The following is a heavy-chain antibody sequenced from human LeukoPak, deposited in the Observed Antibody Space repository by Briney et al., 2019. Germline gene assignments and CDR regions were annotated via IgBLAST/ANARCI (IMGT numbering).Heavy chain of an antibody. Sequence: AESLQISCKGSGYCLTSYWICRVRQMPGKSLERRGIIYPGDSYAVYSPSLQGQVTISADKSISTAYLQWSGLKASDTAMYYCARHTRYCSGGGCSFDYFDYWGQGTLVTVSS. CDR3: ARHTRYCSGGGCSFDYFDY. D-gene: IGHD2-15*01. V-gene: IGHV5-51*01. CDR2: IYPGDSYA. CDR1: GYCLTSYW. J-gene: IGHJ4*02.